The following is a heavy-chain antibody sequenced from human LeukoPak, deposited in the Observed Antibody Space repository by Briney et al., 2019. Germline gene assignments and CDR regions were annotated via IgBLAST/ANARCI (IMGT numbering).Heavy chain of an antibody. J-gene: IGHJ6*03. V-gene: IGHV1-69*05. D-gene: IGHD2-2*01. CDR2: ILPVLGTA. Sequence: SVKVSCKASGGTFSSYAISWVRQAPGQGLEWMGGILPVLGTANYAQRFQGRVTITTDESTSTAYMELSSLRSEDTAVYFCARARGRAMREGRATPGFYYYMDVWGKGTTVTGS. CDR3: ARARGRAMREGRATPGFYYYMDV. CDR1: GGTFSSYA.